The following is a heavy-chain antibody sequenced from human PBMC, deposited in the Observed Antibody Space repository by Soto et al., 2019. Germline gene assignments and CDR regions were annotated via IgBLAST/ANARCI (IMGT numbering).Heavy chain of an antibody. CDR3: ARDRFYYDSSGYYYYYYGMDV. CDR2: IYYSGST. V-gene: IGHV4-61*01. CDR1: GGSVSSGCYY. Sequence: SETLSLTCTVSGGSVSSGCYYWSWIRQHPGKSMEWIGYIYYSGSTNYNPSLKSRVTISVDTSKNQFSLKLSSVTAADTAVYYCARDRFYYDSSGYYYYYYGMDVWGQGTTVTVSS. D-gene: IGHD3-22*01. J-gene: IGHJ6*02.